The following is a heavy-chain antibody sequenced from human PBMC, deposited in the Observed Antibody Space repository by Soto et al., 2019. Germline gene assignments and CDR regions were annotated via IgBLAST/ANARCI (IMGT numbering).Heavy chain of an antibody. D-gene: IGHD3-22*01. J-gene: IGHJ6*02. CDR1: GFIFSDYS. CDR3: ARDSSGRQYYGMDV. V-gene: IGHV3-48*02. Sequence: GGSLSLSCTPSGFIFSDYSMNWVRQAPGKGLEWISYITTTSSTMYYADSVKGRFTISRDNAKNSLYLQMKSLRDEDTAVYYCARDSSGRQYYGMDVWGQGTTDTVSS. CDR2: ITTTSSTM.